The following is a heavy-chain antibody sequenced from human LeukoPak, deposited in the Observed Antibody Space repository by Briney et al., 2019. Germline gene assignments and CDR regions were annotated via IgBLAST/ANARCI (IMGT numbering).Heavy chain of an antibody. V-gene: IGHV3-30*18. J-gene: IGHJ3*02. CDR3: AKDLLTGNDAFDT. CDR1: GFTFSSYG. Sequence: PGGSLRLSCAASGFTFSSYGMHWVRQAPGKGLEGVAGISYDENNKYYAASVKGRFTISRDNSKNALYLQMNSLRAEDTAVYYCAKDLLTGNDAFDTWGQGTMVTVSS. D-gene: IGHD7-27*01. CDR2: ISYDENNK.